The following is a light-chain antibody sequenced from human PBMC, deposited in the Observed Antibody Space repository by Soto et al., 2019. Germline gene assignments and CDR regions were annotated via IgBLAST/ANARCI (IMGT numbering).Light chain of an antibody. CDR1: SSDVGGYNY. Sequence: QSALTQPASVSGSPGQSITISCTGTSSDVGGYNYVSWYRHHPGRAPKLLIYEVSNRPSGVSNRFSGSKSDNTASLTISGLQAEDEADYYCSSYAGNNNLVFGGGTKLTVL. J-gene: IGLJ2*01. CDR2: EVS. V-gene: IGLV2-14*01. CDR3: SSYAGNNNLV.